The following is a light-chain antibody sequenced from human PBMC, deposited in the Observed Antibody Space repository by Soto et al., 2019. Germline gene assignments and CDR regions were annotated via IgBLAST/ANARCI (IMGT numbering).Light chain of an antibody. Sequence: EVVLTQSPVTLSLSPGERATLSCRASQSVSSSYLAWYQQKPGQAPRLLIYGASSRATGIPDRFSGRGSGTDLTLTISRREPEDYAVYYCEKYDTSIGAYTFGQGTKLEIK. J-gene: IGKJ2*01. CDR3: EKYDTSIGAYT. CDR2: GAS. V-gene: IGKV3-20*01. CDR1: QSVSSSY.